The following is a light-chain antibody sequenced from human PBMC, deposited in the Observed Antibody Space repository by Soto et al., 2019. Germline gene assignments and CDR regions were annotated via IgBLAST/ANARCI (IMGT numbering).Light chain of an antibody. Sequence: QPALTQPASVSGSPGQSITISCTGTSSDGGGYNYVSWYQQHPGKAPKLMIYEVSNRPSGVSNRFSGSKSGNTASLTISGLQAEDEADYYCSSYTSSSTRVFGTGTKVTVL. V-gene: IGLV2-14*01. J-gene: IGLJ1*01. CDR3: SSYTSSSTRV. CDR2: EVS. CDR1: SSDGGGYNY.